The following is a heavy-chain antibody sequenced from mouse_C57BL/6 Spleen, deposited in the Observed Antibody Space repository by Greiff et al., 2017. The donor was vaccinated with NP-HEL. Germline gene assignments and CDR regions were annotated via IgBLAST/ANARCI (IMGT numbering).Heavy chain of an antibody. D-gene: IGHD2-4*01. CDR1: GYTFTDYY. CDR3: AHYDYDWFAY. J-gene: IGHJ3*01. CDR2: IYPGSGNT. V-gene: IGHV1-76*01. Sequence: VQLQQSGAELVRPGASVKLSCKASGYTFTDYYINWVKQRPGQGLEWIARIYPGSGNTYYNEKFKGKATLTAEKSSSTAYMQLSSLTSEDSAVYFCAHYDYDWFAYWGQGTLVTVSA.